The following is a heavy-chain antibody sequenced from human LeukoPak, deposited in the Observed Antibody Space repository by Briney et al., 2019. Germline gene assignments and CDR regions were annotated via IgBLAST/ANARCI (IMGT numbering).Heavy chain of an antibody. CDR2: IYYSGST. Sequence: SETLSLTCTVSGGSISSYYWSWIRQPPGKGLEWIGYIYYSGSTNYNPSLKSRVTISVDTSKNQFSLKLSSVTAADTAVYYCARERYDSSGYYYEGSDYWGQGTLVTVSS. D-gene: IGHD3-22*01. CDR1: GGSISSYY. V-gene: IGHV4-59*01. CDR3: ARERYDSSGYYYEGSDY. J-gene: IGHJ4*02.